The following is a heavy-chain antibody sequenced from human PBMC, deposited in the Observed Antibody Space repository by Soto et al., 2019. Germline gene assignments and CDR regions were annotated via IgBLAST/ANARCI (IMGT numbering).Heavy chain of an antibody. Sequence: EVQLLESGGGLVQPGGSLRLSCAASGFIFNAYAMTWVRQAPGKGLEWVSAIGGSGGNTYYAAAVKGRFTISRDNSKDTVYLEMSRLSVDDTAVYFCARVASDYINAADHWGQGILVTVSS. J-gene: IGHJ4*02. CDR2: IGGSGGNT. CDR1: GFIFNAYA. V-gene: IGHV3-23*01. CDR3: ARVASDYINAADH. D-gene: IGHD4-4*01.